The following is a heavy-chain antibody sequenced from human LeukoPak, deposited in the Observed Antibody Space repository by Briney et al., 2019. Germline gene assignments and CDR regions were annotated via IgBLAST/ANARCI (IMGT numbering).Heavy chain of an antibody. J-gene: IGHJ4*02. CDR2: INPSGGST. Sequence: RASVKVSCKASGYTFTGYYMHWVRQAPGQGLEWMGIINPSGGSTSYAQKFQGRVTMTRDTSTSTVYMELSSLRSEDTAVYYCARDLLPMTKAGVVNDWGQGSLVIVSA. D-gene: IGHD3-3*01. V-gene: IGHV1-46*01. CDR3: ARDLLPMTKAGVVND. CDR1: GYTFTGYY.